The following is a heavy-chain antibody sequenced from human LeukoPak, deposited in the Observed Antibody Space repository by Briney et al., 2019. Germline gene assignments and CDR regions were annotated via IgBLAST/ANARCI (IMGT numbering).Heavy chain of an antibody. V-gene: IGHV3-21*01. CDR2: ISSSSYI. Sequence: GGSLRLSCAASGLTFSSYSMNWVRQAPGKGLEWVSSISSSSYIYYADSVKGRFTISRDNAKNSLYLQMNSLRAEDTAVYYCARDMNYDILTNSWFDPWGQGTLVTVSS. CDR1: GLTFSSYS. J-gene: IGHJ5*02. D-gene: IGHD3-9*01. CDR3: ARDMNYDILTNSWFDP.